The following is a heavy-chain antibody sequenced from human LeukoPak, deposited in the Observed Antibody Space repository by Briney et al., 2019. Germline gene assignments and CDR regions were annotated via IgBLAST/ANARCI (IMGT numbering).Heavy chain of an antibody. CDR2: ISSSGTTI. J-gene: IGHJ4*02. CDR3: ARGTLAAAGR. Sequence: GGSLRLSCAASGFAFSSYEMNWVRQAPGKGLEWVSYISSSGTTIYYADSVKGRFTISGDNAKNSLYLQMNSLRAEDTAVYYCARGTLAAAGRWGQGTLVTVSS. D-gene: IGHD6-13*01. CDR1: GFAFSSYE. V-gene: IGHV3-48*03.